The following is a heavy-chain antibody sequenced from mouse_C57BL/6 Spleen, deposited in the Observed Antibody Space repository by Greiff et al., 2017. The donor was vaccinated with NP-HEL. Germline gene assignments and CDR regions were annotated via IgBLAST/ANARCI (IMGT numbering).Heavy chain of an antibody. V-gene: IGHV1-69*01. Sequence: QVQLKQPGAELVMPGASVKLSCKASGYTFTSYWMHWVKQRPGQGLEWIGEIDPSDSYTNYNQKFKGKSTLTVDKSSSTAYMQLSSLTSEDSAVYYCARYDGNYGFDYWGQGTTLTVSS. CDR3: ARYDGNYGFDY. CDR1: GYTFTSYW. D-gene: IGHD2-3*01. J-gene: IGHJ2*01. CDR2: IDPSDSYT.